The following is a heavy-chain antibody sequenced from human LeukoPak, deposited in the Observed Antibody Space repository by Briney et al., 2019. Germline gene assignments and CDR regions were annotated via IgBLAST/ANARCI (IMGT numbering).Heavy chain of an antibody. J-gene: IGHJ4*02. Sequence: GGSLRLSCAASGFTFSDYYMSWIRQAPGKGLEWVSYISSSGSTIYYADSVKGRFTISRDNSKNTLYLQMNSLRAEDTAVYYCAKDWDYYDSKFDYWGQRTLVTVSS. CDR1: GFTFSDYY. CDR2: ISSSGSTI. D-gene: IGHD3-22*01. CDR3: AKDWDYYDSKFDY. V-gene: IGHV3-11*01.